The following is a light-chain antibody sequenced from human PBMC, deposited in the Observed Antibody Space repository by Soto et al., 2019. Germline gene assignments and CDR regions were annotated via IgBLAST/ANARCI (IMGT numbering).Light chain of an antibody. CDR3: QQRSNWIT. V-gene: IGKV1-5*01. Sequence: DIQMTQSPSTLSASVGDRVTIPCRASQTINNRLAWYQQKPGKAPKLLIYAASSLQSGVPSRFSGSGSGTDFTLTISSLEPEDFAVYFCQQRSNWITFGQGTRLENK. CDR2: AAS. CDR1: QTINNR. J-gene: IGKJ5*01.